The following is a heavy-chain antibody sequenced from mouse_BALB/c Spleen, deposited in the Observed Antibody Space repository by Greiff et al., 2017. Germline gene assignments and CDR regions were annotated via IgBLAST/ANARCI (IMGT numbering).Heavy chain of an antibody. CDR1: GFTFTDYY. CDR3: ARPNWDGAYYFDY. Sequence: EVHLVESGGGLVQPGGSLRLSCATSGFTFTDYYMSWVRQPPGKALEWLGFIRNKANGYTTEYSASVKGRFTISRDNSQSILYLQMNTLRAEDSATYYCARPNWDGAYYFDYWGQGTTLTVSS. V-gene: IGHV7-3*02. D-gene: IGHD4-1*02. J-gene: IGHJ2*01. CDR2: IRNKANGYTT.